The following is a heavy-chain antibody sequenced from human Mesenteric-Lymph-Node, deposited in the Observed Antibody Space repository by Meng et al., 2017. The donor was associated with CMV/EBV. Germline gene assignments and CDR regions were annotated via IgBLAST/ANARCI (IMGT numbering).Heavy chain of an antibody. D-gene: IGHD6-13*01. V-gene: IGHV4-34*01. Sequence: GSLRLSCAVYGGSFSGYYWSWIRQPPGKGLEWIGEINHSGSTNYNPSLKSRVTISVDTSKNQFSLKLSSVTAADTAVYYCAKDVQGIATFWGQGTLVTVSS. CDR2: INHSGST. J-gene: IGHJ4*02. CDR3: AKDVQGIATF. CDR1: GGSFSGYY.